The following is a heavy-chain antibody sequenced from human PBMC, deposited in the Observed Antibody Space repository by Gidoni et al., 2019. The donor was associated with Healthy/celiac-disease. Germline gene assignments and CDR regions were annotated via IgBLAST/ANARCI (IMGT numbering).Heavy chain of an antibody. D-gene: IGHD1-26*01. CDR1: GFTFSSYS. Sequence: EVLLVESGGGLVKPGGSLRLSCAASGFTFSSYSMNWVRQAPGKGLDWVSSISRSSSYIYYADSVKGRFTISRDNAKHSLFLQMSSLRAEDTAVYYCARSPTMEIVGATEAPDYWGQGTLVTVSS. CDR2: ISRSSSYI. V-gene: IGHV3-21*01. J-gene: IGHJ4*02. CDR3: ARSPTMEIVGATEAPDY.